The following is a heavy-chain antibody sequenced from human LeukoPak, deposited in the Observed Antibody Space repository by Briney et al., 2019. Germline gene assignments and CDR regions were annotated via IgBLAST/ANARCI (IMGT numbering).Heavy chain of an antibody. J-gene: IGHJ1*01. D-gene: IGHD4-23*01. CDR3: ARVGRTVVTPRSPSYFQH. CDR2: INHSGST. V-gene: IGHV4-34*01. Sequence: SETLPLTCAVYGGSFSGYYWSWIRQPPGKGLEWIGEINHSGSTNYNPSLKSRVTISVDTSKNQFSLKLSSVTAADTAVYYCARVGRTVVTPRSPSYFQHWGQGTLVTVSS. CDR1: GGSFSGYY.